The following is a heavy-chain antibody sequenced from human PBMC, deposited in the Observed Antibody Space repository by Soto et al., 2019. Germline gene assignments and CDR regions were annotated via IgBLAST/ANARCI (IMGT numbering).Heavy chain of an antibody. CDR3: ARERWYDAFDV. Sequence: SETLSLTCAVSGFFISSGDYWGWIRKPPGKGLEWIGSIFHGGNTYYNPSLKSRVTISVDMSKNQFSLKLNSVTAADTAVYYCARERWYDAFDVWGQGTVVTVSS. CDR1: GFFISSGDY. V-gene: IGHV4-38-2*02. D-gene: IGHD2-15*01. CDR2: IFHGGNT. J-gene: IGHJ3*01.